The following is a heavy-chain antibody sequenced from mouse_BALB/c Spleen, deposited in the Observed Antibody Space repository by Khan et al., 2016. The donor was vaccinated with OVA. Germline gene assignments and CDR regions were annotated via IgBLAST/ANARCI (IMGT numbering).Heavy chain of an antibody. D-gene: IGHD2-14*01. Sequence: QIQLVQSGPELMKPGESVRISCKASGYTFTTSGIQWVQQMPGKGLKWIGWINTHSGVPKYAEDFKGRFAFSLEISVNTAYLQITNLKSEDTATYSCARGRGASYRNDGGAFEYWGQGTSVTVSS. J-gene: IGHJ4*01. CDR1: GYTFTTSG. CDR3: ARGRGASYRNDGGAFEY. CDR2: INTHSGVP. V-gene: IGHV9-4*02.